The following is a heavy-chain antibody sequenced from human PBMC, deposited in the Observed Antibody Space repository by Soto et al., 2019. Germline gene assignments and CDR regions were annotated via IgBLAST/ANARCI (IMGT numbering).Heavy chain of an antibody. Sequence: SETLSLTCAVYGGSFSGYYWSWIRQPPGKGLEWIGEINHSGSTNYNPSLKSRVTISVDPSKNQFSLKLGSVPAADTAVYYCARGPIVVVPAAEINYYYMDVWGKGTTVTVSS. CDR2: INHSGST. V-gene: IGHV4-34*01. D-gene: IGHD2-2*01. J-gene: IGHJ6*03. CDR3: ARGPIVVVPAAEINYYYMDV. CDR1: GGSFSGYY.